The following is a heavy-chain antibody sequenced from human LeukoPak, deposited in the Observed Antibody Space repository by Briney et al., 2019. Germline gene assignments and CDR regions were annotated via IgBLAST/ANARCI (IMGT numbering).Heavy chain of an antibody. Sequence: ASVKVSCKASGYTFTGYYMHWVRQAPGQGLEWMGRINPNSGGTNYAQKFQGRVTMTRDTSISTAYMELSRLRSDDTAVYYCARWFYRLVVISRGRAFDIWGQGTMVTVSS. J-gene: IGHJ3*02. CDR3: ARWFYRLVVISRGRAFDI. V-gene: IGHV1-2*06. CDR1: GYTFTGYY. CDR2: INPNSGGT. D-gene: IGHD3-22*01.